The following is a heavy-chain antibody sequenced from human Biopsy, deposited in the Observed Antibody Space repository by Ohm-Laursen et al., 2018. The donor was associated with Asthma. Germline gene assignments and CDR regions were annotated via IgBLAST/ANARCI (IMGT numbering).Heavy chain of an antibody. CDR1: GFTFSDYA. J-gene: IGHJ3*02. Sequence: SLRLSFAAAGFTFSDYAIYWVRQAPGKGLEWVAVMSFDGRQTYYADSVKGRFTISRDNSKNTLYLQMNSLRAEDTAVYYCAKERYYDFWSGYPIWGQGTMVTVSS. CDR2: MSFDGRQT. V-gene: IGHV3-30-3*02. D-gene: IGHD3-3*01. CDR3: AKERYYDFWSGYPI.